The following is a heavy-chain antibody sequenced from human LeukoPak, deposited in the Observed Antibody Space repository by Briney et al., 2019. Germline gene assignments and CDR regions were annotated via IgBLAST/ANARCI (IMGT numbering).Heavy chain of an antibody. CDR3: ARVPLIDAFWSGYSLDY. CDR2: IKQEGSEI. CDR1: GFDFSNYW. J-gene: IGHJ4*02. D-gene: IGHD3-3*01. Sequence: PGGSLRLSCAASGFDFSNYWMTWVRQAPGRGGEWVANIKQEGSEIYYADSVRGRFTISRDNAKNSLYLQMNSLRADDTAVYYCARVPLIDAFWSGYSLDYWGQGALVTVSS. V-gene: IGHV3-7*05.